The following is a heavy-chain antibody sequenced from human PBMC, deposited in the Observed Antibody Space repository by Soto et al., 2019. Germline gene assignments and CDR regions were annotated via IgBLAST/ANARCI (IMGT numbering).Heavy chain of an antibody. J-gene: IGHJ4*02. Sequence: ASVKVSCKASGYTFTSYAMHWVRQAPGQGLEWMGWISAYNGNTNYAQKLQGRVTMTTDTSTSTAYMELRSLRSDDTAVYYCAREGITFGGVIVPFDYWGQGTLVTVSS. CDR3: AREGITFGGVIVPFDY. V-gene: IGHV1-18*01. CDR2: ISAYNGNT. D-gene: IGHD3-16*02. CDR1: GYTFTSYA.